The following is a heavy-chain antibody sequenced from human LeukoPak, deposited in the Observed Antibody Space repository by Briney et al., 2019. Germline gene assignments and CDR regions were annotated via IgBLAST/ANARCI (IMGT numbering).Heavy chain of an antibody. V-gene: IGHV4-30-4*07. CDR2: VSNSGST. CDR3: ASRAYYDSSGLDY. Sequence: SQTLSLTCAVSGGSISSGGYSWSWIRQPPGKGLEWIGHVSNSGSTKYNPSLKSRVTISIETSKKHFSLKLSSVTAADTAVYYCASRAYYDSSGLDYWGQGILVTVSS. CDR1: GGSISSGGYS. D-gene: IGHD3-22*01. J-gene: IGHJ4*02.